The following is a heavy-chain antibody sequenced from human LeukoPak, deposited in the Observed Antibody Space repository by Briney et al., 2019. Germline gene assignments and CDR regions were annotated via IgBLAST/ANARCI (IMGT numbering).Heavy chain of an antibody. V-gene: IGHV4-59*08. CDR1: GGSISSYY. J-gene: IGHJ6*02. Sequence: SETLSLTCTVSGGSISSYYWSWIRQPPGKGLEWIGYIYYSGSTNYNPSLKSRVTISVDTSKNQFSLKLSSVTAADTAVYYCARSLVGATHAGRAYYYYGMDVWGQGTTVTVSS. D-gene: IGHD1-26*01. CDR3: ARSLVGATHAGRAYYYYGMDV. CDR2: IYYSGST.